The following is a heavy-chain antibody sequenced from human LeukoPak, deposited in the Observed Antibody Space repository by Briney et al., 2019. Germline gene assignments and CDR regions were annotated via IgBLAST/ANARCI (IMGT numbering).Heavy chain of an antibody. CDR1: GGSISSYY. D-gene: IGHD4-17*01. CDR3: ARDRRDYGDYGVNDDAFDI. J-gene: IGHJ3*02. V-gene: IGHV4-4*07. Sequence: IPSETLSLTCTVSGGSISSYYWSWIRQPAGKGLEWIGRIYTSGSTNYNPSLKSRVTMSVDTSKNQFSLKLSSVTAADTAVYYCARDRRDYGDYGVNDDAFDIWGQGTMVTVSS. CDR2: IYTSGST.